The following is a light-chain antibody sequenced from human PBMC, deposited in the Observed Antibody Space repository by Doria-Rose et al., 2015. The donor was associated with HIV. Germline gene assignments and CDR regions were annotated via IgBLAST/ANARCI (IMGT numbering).Light chain of an antibody. Sequence: DIQVTQSPSPLSASIGDRVTITCRASQTVSTYLNWFQQEPGKAPKLLIYAASRLQSGVPSRFSGSGSGTDFTLTISGLQPGDFATYYCQQTYSSPPWTFGQGTKVEMK. CDR1: QTVSTY. J-gene: IGKJ1*01. CDR3: QQTYSSPPWT. CDR2: AAS. V-gene: IGKV1-39*01.